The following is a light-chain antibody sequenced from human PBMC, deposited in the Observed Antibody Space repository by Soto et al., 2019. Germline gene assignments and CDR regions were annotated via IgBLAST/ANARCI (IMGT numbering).Light chain of an antibody. CDR1: QTIINY. Sequence: DIQMTQSPSSLSASVGDRVTITCRASQTIINYLNWYQQKPGKAPNLLIYTSSNLQSGVPSRFSGSGSGTDFTLTISSLQPEDFATYHCQQSYSSPVSFGGGTKVEIK. CDR2: TSS. V-gene: IGKV1-39*01. J-gene: IGKJ4*01. CDR3: QQSYSSPVS.